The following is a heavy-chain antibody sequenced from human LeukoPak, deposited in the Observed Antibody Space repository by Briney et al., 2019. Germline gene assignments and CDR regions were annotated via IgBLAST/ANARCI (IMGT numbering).Heavy chain of an antibody. CDR2: IYYSGST. V-gene: IGHV4-59*01. CDR1: GGSISSYY. J-gene: IGHJ4*02. Sequence: SETLSLTCTVSGGSISSYYWSWIRQPPGKGLEWIGYIYYSGSTNYNPSLKSRVNISVDTSKNQFSLKLSSVTAADTAVYYCARESRSGYYCWGQGTLVTVSS. D-gene: IGHD3-22*01. CDR3: ARESRSGYYC.